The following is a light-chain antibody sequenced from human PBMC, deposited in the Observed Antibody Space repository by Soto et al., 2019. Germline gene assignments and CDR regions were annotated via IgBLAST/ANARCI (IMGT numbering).Light chain of an antibody. J-gene: IGLJ2*01. CDR1: RSEVGGYKY. CDR2: DVS. V-gene: IGLV2-11*01. CDR3: CSYGGGRTPLG. Sequence: QSALTQPRSVSGSPGQSVAISCTGSRSEVGGYKYVSWYQQFPGKAPKLIIYDVSRRPSGVPDRFSGSKSGNTASLTISGLQAEDEGDYYCCSYGGGRTPLGFGGGTNLTVL.